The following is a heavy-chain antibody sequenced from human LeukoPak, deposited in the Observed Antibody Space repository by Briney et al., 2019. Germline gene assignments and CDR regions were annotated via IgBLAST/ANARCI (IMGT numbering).Heavy chain of an antibody. J-gene: IGHJ5*02. V-gene: IGHV5-51*01. D-gene: IGHD2-2*03. Sequence: GESLKISCKGSGYSFTSYWIGWVRQMPGKGLEWMGIIYPGDSDTRYSPSFQGQVTISAEKSISTAYLQWSSLKASDTAMYYCARSTGYCSSTSCYEQYNWFDPWGQGTLVTVSS. CDR3: ARSTGYCSSTSCYEQYNWFDP. CDR1: GYSFTSYW. CDR2: IYPGDSDT.